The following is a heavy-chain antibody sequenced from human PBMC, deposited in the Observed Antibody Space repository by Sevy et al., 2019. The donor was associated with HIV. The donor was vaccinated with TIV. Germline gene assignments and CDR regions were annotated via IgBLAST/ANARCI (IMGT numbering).Heavy chain of an antibody. Sequence: GGSLRLSCVASGFTLNSYWMSWVRQAPGKGLEWVANIKEDGSVKYYVDSVKGRFTISRDNARNLLYLQMNSLRVEDTALYYCVRAIAADGSFWGQGTLVTVSS. CDR2: IKEDGSVK. CDR3: VRAIAADGSF. CDR1: GFTLNSYW. V-gene: IGHV3-7*01. J-gene: IGHJ4*02. D-gene: IGHD6-13*01.